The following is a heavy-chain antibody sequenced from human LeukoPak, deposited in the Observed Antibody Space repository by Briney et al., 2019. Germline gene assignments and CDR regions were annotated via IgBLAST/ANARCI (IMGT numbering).Heavy chain of an antibody. CDR2: IYHSGST. CDR1: GGSISSGGYY. J-gene: IGHJ4*02. V-gene: IGHV4-30-2*01. CDR3: ARARCSSTSCYTPPFDY. D-gene: IGHD2-2*02. Sequence: PSETLSLTCTVSGGSISSGGYYWSWIRQPPGKGLEWIGYIYHSGSTYYNPSLKSRVTISVDRSKNQFSLKLSSVTAADTAVYYCARARCSSTSCYTPPFDYWGQGTLVTVSS.